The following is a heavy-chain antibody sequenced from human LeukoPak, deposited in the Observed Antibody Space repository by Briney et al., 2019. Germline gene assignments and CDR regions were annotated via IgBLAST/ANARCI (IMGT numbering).Heavy chain of an antibody. J-gene: IGHJ6*03. D-gene: IGHD3-16*02. Sequence: PSETLSLTCTVSGGSISSGSYYWSWIRQPAGKGLEWNGRIYTSGSTNYNPSLKSRVTISVDTSKTQFSLKLSSVTAADTAVYYCARDQGVIVSDLYYMDVWGKGTTVTISS. V-gene: IGHV4-61*02. CDR2: IYTSGST. CDR1: GGSISSGSYY. CDR3: ARDQGVIVSDLYYMDV.